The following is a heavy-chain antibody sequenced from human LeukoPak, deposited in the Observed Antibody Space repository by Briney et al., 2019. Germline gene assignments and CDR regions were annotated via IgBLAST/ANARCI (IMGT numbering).Heavy chain of an antibody. V-gene: IGHV5-51*01. CDR3: ARHGLGGSGSYSRY. J-gene: IGHJ4*02. Sequence: GESLKISCKGSGYSFTTYWIGWVRQMPGKGLEWMGIIYPGDSDTTYSPAFQGQVTISVDKSVNTAYLQWSSLKPSDTAVYYCARHGLGGSGSYSRYWSQGTLVTVSS. CDR1: GYSFTTYW. D-gene: IGHD1-26*01. CDR2: IYPGDSDT.